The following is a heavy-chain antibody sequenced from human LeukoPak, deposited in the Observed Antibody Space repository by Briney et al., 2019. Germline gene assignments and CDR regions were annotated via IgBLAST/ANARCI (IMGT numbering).Heavy chain of an antibody. CDR3: AKEAPYYDSSGYYPY. Sequence: GGSLRLSCAASGFTFSSYGMHWVRQAPGKGLEWVAVKSYDGSNKYYADSVKGRFTISRDNSKNTLYLQMNSLRAEDTAVYYCAKEAPYYDSSGYYPYWGQGTLVTVSS. CDR2: KSYDGSNK. J-gene: IGHJ4*02. D-gene: IGHD3-22*01. V-gene: IGHV3-30*18. CDR1: GFTFSSYG.